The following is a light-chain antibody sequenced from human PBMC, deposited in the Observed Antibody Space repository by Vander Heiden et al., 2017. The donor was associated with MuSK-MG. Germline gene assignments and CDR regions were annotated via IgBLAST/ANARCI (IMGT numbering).Light chain of an antibody. CDR3: QAWDSGGV. J-gene: IGLJ2*01. Sequence: SYELTQPPSVSVSPGQTASITCSGDKLGDKYACWYQQKPGPSPLLVIYQDSKRPSGIPERFSGSNSGNTATLTISGTPAIDEADYYCQAWDSGGVFGGGTKLTVL. CDR1: KLGDKY. V-gene: IGLV3-1*01. CDR2: QDS.